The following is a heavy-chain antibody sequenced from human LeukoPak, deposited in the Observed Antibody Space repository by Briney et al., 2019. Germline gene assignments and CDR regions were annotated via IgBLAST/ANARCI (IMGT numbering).Heavy chain of an antibody. CDR1: GGSISSSNFF. D-gene: IGHD6-13*01. CDR3: ARPIGGGSSSWYFDY. V-gene: IGHV4-39*01. J-gene: IGHJ4*02. CDR2: IYYSGNT. Sequence: SETLSLTCTVSGGSISSSNFFWGWIRQSPGKGLEWIGSIYYSGNTYYNPSLESRVTISVDTSKNQFSLKLSSVTAADTAVYYCARPIGGGSSSWYFDYWGQGTLVTVSS.